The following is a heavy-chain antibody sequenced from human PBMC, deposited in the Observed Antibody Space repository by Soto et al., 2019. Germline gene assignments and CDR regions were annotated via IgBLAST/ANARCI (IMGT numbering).Heavy chain of an antibody. CDR3: ATHCSGGSCSSSRPYYYGMDV. J-gene: IGHJ6*02. CDR2: IYPGDSDT. Sequence: RGESLKISCKGSGYSFTSYWIGWVRQMPGKGLEWMGIIYPGDSDTRYSPSFQGQVTISADKSISTAYLQWSSLKASDTAMYYCATHCSGGSCSSSRPYYYGMDVWGQGTTVTVSS. CDR1: GYSFTSYW. D-gene: IGHD2-15*01. V-gene: IGHV5-51*01.